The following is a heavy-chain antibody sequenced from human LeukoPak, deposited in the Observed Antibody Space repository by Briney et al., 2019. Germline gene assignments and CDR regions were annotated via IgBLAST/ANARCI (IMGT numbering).Heavy chain of an antibody. V-gene: IGHV4-39*07. D-gene: IGHD2-2*01. CDR2: IYYSGST. CDR1: GGSLSSSSYY. Sequence: SETLSLTCTVSGGSLSSSSYYWGWIRQPPGKGLEWIGSIYYSGSTYYNPSLKSRVTISVDTSKNQFSLKLSSVTAADTAVYYCASGWRYCSSTSCPFDYWGQGTLVTVSS. J-gene: IGHJ4*02. CDR3: ASGWRYCSSTSCPFDY.